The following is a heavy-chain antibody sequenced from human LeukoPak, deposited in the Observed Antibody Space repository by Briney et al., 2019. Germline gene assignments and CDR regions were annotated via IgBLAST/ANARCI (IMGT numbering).Heavy chain of an antibody. D-gene: IGHD2-2*01. CDR1: GFTFSSYE. Sequence: GGSLRLSCAASGFTFSSYEMNWVRQAPGKGLEWVSYISSSGNTIYYADSVKGRFTISRDNAKNSLYLQMNSLRAEDTAVYYCARDEEYCTSTCCYGDYYYYMDVWGKGTTVTVSS. CDR3: ARDEEYCTSTCCYGDYYYYMDV. V-gene: IGHV3-48*03. CDR2: ISSSGNTI. J-gene: IGHJ6*03.